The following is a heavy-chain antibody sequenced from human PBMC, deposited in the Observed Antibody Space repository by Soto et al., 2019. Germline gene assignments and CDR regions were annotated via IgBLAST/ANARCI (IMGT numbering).Heavy chain of an antibody. CDR3: AKEILGSGPRTPNH. V-gene: IGHV3-74*01. J-gene: IGHJ5*02. D-gene: IGHD3-16*01. CDR2: INGDGSST. Sequence: EVQLVESGGGLVQPGGSLTLSCAASGFAFTTYWFHWVRQGPGKGLVWVSRINGDGSSTWYADSVKGRLTISRDNAKNTFYLQMNRLRARDTAVYYCAKEILGSGPRTPNHWGQGTLGTVPS. CDR1: GFAFTTYW.